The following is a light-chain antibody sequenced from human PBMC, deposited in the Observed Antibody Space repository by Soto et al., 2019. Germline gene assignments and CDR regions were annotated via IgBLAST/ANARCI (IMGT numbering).Light chain of an antibody. CDR1: QSVNIW. Sequence: DIQMTQFPSALSASVGDRVTITCRASQSVNIWLAWYQQKPGKAPKLLISEASTVETGVPARFSGSGSGTQFTLTISSLQPDDLATYYCQQYNNFWTFVQGTKVQIK. V-gene: IGKV1-5*03. CDR2: EAS. J-gene: IGKJ1*01. CDR3: QQYNNFWT.